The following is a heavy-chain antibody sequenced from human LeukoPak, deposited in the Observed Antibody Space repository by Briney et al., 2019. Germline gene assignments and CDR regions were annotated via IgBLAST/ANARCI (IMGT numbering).Heavy chain of an antibody. D-gene: IGHD5-18*01. CDR3: ARVVGGYSYGYPDY. CDR2: KKQDGSGK. CDR1: GFPLSRCW. J-gene: IGHJ4*02. V-gene: IGHV3-7*01. Sequence: GGSLGLFYASSGFPLSRCWMSWARGDPGRGLEGGANKKQDGSGKYYVDAVKGRFTISRDNAKNSVYLQMSSLRAEDTAVYYCARVVGGYSYGYPDYWGQGTLVTVSS.